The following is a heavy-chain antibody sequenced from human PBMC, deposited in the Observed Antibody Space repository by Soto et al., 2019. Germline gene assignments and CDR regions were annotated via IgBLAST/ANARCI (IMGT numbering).Heavy chain of an antibody. V-gene: IGHV1-69*19. J-gene: IGHJ4*02. D-gene: IGHD3-10*01. CDR3: AREVQVHTPAFVY. CDR2: ISPMFGAA. CDR1: GGTFNTSA. Sequence: QVQLVQSGAEMKKPGSSVKVSCQSSGGTFNTSAVNWVRQAPGQGPEWMGDISPMFGAANYAPKFQGRVTITADESTGTSYMQLSILTSEDTALYFCAREVQVHTPAFVYWGQGTLVTVSS.